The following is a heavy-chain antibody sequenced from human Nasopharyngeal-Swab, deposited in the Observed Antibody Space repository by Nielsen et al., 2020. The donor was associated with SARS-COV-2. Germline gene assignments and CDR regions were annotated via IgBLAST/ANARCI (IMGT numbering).Heavy chain of an antibody. CDR1: GFTFSSYA. CDR2: ISSNGGST. V-gene: IGHV3-64D*09. J-gene: IGHJ4*02. Sequence: GESLKISYLASGFTFSSYAMHWVRQAPGKGLEYVSAISSNGGSTYYADSVKGRFTISRDNSKNTLYLQMSSLRAEDTAVYYCVKDLIVVVPAAISDYWGQGTLVTVSS. D-gene: IGHD2-2*02. CDR3: VKDLIVVVPAAISDY.